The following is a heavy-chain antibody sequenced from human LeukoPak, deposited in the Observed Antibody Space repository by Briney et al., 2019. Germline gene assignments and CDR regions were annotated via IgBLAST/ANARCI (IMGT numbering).Heavy chain of an antibody. CDR3: ARVPRWYVIDY. J-gene: IGHJ4*02. V-gene: IGHV3-48*03. Sequence: PGGSLRLSCAASGFTFSSYEMKWVRQAPGKGLEWVSYISSSDSTIYYADSVKGRFTISRDNAKNSLYLQMNSLRAEDTAVYYCARVPRWYVIDYWGQGTLVTVSS. D-gene: IGHD4-23*01. CDR2: ISSSDSTI. CDR1: GFTFSSYE.